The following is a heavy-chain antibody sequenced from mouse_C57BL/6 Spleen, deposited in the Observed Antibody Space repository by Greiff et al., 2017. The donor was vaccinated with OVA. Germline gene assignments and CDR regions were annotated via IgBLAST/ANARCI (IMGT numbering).Heavy chain of an antibody. Sequence: EVQLQQSGPGLVKPSQSLSLTCSVTGYSITSGYYWNWIRQFPGNKLEWMGYISYDGSNNYNPSLKNRISITRDTSKNQFFLKLNSVTTEDTATYYCASPSYYYGSSTWFAYWGQGTLVTVSA. V-gene: IGHV3-6*01. CDR1: GYSITSGYY. D-gene: IGHD1-1*01. CDR2: ISYDGSN. CDR3: ASPSYYYGSSTWFAY. J-gene: IGHJ3*01.